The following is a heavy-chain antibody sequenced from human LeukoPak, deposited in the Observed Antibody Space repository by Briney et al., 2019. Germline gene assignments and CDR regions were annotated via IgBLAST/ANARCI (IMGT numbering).Heavy chain of an antibody. CDR2: IYPGDSDT. V-gene: IGHV5-51*01. CDR3: ARQRTNSWYDQATFIYMDV. J-gene: IGHJ6*03. Sequence: GAALQISFRGSGYRFTTYWIGWVRRMPGKGLEGMGIIYPGDSDTKYSPSFQGQVTISADKSINTAYLHWSSLKASDTAIYYCARQRTNSWYDQATFIYMDVWGKGTTVTVSS. CDR1: GYRFTTYW. D-gene: IGHD6-13*01.